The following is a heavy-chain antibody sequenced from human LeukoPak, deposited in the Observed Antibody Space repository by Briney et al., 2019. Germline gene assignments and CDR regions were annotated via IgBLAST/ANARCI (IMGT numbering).Heavy chain of an antibody. V-gene: IGHV3-66*01. CDR2: LYRGGST. Sequence: GGSLRLSCAASGFTVRSNYMSGVRQAPGRGLECVSVLYRGGSTYSADSVTRRFTISRDNSKTTLYLQMPSLRAEDTAVYYCAREGNWRLFDYWGQATLVTVSP. CDR3: AREGNWRLFDY. CDR1: GFTVRSNY. D-gene: IGHD1-1*01. J-gene: IGHJ4*02.